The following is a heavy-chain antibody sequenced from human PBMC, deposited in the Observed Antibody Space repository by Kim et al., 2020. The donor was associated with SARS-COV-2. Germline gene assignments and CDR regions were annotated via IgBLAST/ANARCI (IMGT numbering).Heavy chain of an antibody. V-gene: IGHV4-39*01. Sequence: SETLSLTCTVSGGSISSSSYYWGWIRQPPGKGLEWIGSIYYSGSTYYNPSLKSRVTISVDTSKNQFSLKLSSVTAADTAVYYCVRLPSRRPYCSGGSCYPYYFDYWGQGTLVTVSS. D-gene: IGHD2-15*01. CDR2: IYYSGST. CDR1: GGSISSSSYY. CDR3: VRLPSRRPYCSGGSCYPYYFDY. J-gene: IGHJ4*02.